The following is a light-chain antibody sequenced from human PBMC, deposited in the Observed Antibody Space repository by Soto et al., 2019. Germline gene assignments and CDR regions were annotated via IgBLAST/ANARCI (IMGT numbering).Light chain of an antibody. Sequence: IVLAQSRDTVYLSPVAIATLSCMASQSVTKYLVWYQQKPGQAPRLLIYGASSRATGIPDRFSGSGSGTDITLTISSLKPADFAVYSWQQYGRSPITFAQGTRLDIK. CDR3: QQYGRSPIT. V-gene: IGKV3-20*01. J-gene: IGKJ5*01. CDR2: GAS. CDR1: QSVTKY.